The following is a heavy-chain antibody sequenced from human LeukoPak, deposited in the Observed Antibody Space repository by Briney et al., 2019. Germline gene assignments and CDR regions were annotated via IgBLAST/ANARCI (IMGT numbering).Heavy chain of an antibody. D-gene: IGHD2-21*02. J-gene: IGHJ4*02. CDR3: AKSHPDLYCGGDCYSPKIDY. V-gene: IGHV3-23*01. CDR2: ISGSGGST. CDR1: GFTFSSYA. Sequence: GGSLRLSCAASGFTFSSYAMSWVRQAPGKGLEWVSAISGSGGSTYYADSVKGRFTISRDNSKNTLYLQMNSLRAEDTAVYYCAKSHPDLYCGGDCYSPKIDYWGQGTLVTVSS.